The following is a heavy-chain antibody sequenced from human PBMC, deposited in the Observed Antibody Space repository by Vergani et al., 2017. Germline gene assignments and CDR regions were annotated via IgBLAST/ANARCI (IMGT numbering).Heavy chain of an antibody. Sequence: QVQLVESGGGVVQPGRSLRLSCAASGFTFSSYAMHWVRQAPGKGLEWVAVISYDGSNKYYADSVKGRFTISRDNSKNTLYLQMNSLRAEDTAVYYCASDSGLDPWGQGTLVTVSS. V-gene: IGHV3-30-3*01. J-gene: IGHJ5*02. CDR2: ISYDGSNK. D-gene: IGHD1-26*01. CDR1: GFTFSSYA. CDR3: ASDSGLDP.